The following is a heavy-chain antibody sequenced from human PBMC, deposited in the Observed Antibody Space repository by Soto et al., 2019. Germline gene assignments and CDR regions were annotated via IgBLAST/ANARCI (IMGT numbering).Heavy chain of an antibody. Sequence: ASVKVSCKASGGTFSSYAISWVRQAPGQGLEWMGGIIPIFGTANYAQKFQGRVTITADESTSTAYMELSSLRSEDTAVYYCARVFQGSTYYDILTGYDYDYYFDYWGQGTLVTVSS. CDR3: ARVFQGSTYYDILTGYDYDYYFDY. V-gene: IGHV1-69*13. CDR1: GGTFSSYA. J-gene: IGHJ4*02. CDR2: IIPIFGTA. D-gene: IGHD3-9*01.